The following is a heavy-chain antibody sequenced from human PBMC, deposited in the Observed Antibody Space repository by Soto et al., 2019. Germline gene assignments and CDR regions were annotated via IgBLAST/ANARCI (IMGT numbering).Heavy chain of an antibody. CDR3: AREGRYCTNGVCFPGGYYYYGMDV. D-gene: IGHD2-8*01. CDR1: GGTFSSYA. V-gene: IGHV1-69*13. CDR2: IIPIFGTA. Sequence: SVKVSCKASGGTFSSYAISWVRQAPGQGLEWMGGIIPIFGTANYAQKFQGRVTITADESTSTAYMELSSLRSEDTAVYCCAREGRYCTNGVCFPGGYYYYGMDVWGQGTTVTVSS. J-gene: IGHJ6*02.